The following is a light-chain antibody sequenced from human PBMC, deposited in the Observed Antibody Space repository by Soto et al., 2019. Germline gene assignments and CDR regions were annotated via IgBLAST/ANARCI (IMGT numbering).Light chain of an antibody. CDR2: PIS. Sequence: IQMTQSPSSLSASVGDRVTITCRASQRIITYLNWYQQKPGKAPKLLISPISTLQRGVPSRFSGSGSGTDFTLTITGLQPVDFATYYCQQSYSTPYTFGQGTKLEIK. CDR1: QRIITY. J-gene: IGKJ2*01. V-gene: IGKV1-39*01. CDR3: QQSYSTPYT.